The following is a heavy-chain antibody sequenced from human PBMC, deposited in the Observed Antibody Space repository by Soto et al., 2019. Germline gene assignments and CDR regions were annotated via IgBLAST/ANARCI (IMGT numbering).Heavy chain of an antibody. Sequence: SVKVSCKASGGTFSSYAISWVRQAPGQGLEWMGGIIPIFGTANYAQKFQGRVTITADESTSTAYMELSSLRSEDTAVYYCARGAEIVLMITKRRPTYYYYGMDVWGQGTPVTVSS. CDR1: GGTFSSYA. CDR3: ARGAEIVLMITKRRPTYYYYGMDV. J-gene: IGHJ6*02. D-gene: IGHD2-8*01. CDR2: IIPIFGTA. V-gene: IGHV1-69*13.